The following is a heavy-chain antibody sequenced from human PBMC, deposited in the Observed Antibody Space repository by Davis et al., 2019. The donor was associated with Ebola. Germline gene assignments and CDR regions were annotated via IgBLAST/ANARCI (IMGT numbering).Heavy chain of an antibody. D-gene: IGHD3-22*01. CDR2: INHSGST. CDR3: AREGYYYDSSGYYKGPYDY. V-gene: IGHV4-34*01. CDR1: GGSFSDYY. Sequence: MPSETLSLTCAGYGGSFSDYYWTWIRQPPGKGLEWIGEINHSGSTKYSPSLKSRVTISVDTSKNQFSLKLSSVTAADTAVYYCAREGYYYDSSGYYKGPYDYWGQGTLVTVSA. J-gene: IGHJ4*02.